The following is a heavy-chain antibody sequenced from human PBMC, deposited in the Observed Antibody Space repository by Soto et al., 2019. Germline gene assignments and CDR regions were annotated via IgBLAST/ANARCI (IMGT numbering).Heavy chain of an antibody. J-gene: IGHJ4*02. CDR2: ISSSSSTI. V-gene: IGHV3-48*02. D-gene: IGHD6-13*01. Sequence: GGSLRLSCAASGFTFISYNMNCVRQSPGKGLEWVSYISSSSSTIYYADSVKGRFTISRDNAKNSLYLQMNSLRDEDTAVYYCARPSAAAGNGFDYWGQGTLVTVSS. CDR1: GFTFISYN. CDR3: ARPSAAAGNGFDY.